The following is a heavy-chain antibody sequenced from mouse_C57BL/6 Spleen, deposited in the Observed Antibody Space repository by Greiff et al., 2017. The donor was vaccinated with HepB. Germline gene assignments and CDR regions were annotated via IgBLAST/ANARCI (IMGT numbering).Heavy chain of an antibody. J-gene: IGHJ2*01. CDR2: INPYNGGT. CDR3: AGVYSKGFDY. Sequence: EVKLVESGPVLVKPGASVKMSCKASGYTFTDYYMNWVKQSHGKSLEWIGVINPYNGGTSYNQKFKGKATLTVDKSSSTAYMELNSLTSEDSAVYYCAGVYSKGFDYWGQGTTLTVSS. V-gene: IGHV1-19*01. D-gene: IGHD2-5*01. CDR1: GYTFTDYY.